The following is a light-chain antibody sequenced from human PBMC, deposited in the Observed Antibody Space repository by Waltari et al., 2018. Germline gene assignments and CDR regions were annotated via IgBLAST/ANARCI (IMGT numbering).Light chain of an antibody. CDR3: QSFDRNSQRV. J-gene: IGLJ3*02. CDR1: SGSVASNH. CDR2: DDT. Sequence: NFMLTQPHSVSESAGKTVTISCTRSSGSVASNHVQWFQQRPGSAPTTVIYDDTQRPSGVPDRFSGSIDTSSNSASLTISGLQTEDEADYYCQSFDRNSQRVFGGGTRLTVL. V-gene: IGLV6-57*03.